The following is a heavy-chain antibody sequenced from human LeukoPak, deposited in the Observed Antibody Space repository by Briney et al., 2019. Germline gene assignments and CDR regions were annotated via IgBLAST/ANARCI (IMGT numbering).Heavy chain of an antibody. Sequence: SETLSLTCAVYGGSFSGYYWSWIRQPPGKGLEWIGEINHSGSTNYNPSLKSRVTISVDTSKNQFALKLSSVTAADTAVYYCARDSISRWFDPWGQGTLVTVSS. CDR2: INHSGST. V-gene: IGHV4-34*01. D-gene: IGHD3-3*02. CDR1: GGSFSGYY. CDR3: ARDSISRWFDP. J-gene: IGHJ5*02.